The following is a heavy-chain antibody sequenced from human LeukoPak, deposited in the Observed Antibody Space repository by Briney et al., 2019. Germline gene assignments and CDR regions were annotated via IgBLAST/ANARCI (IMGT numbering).Heavy chain of an antibody. J-gene: IGHJ3*02. Sequence: GGSLRLSCAASGFTFSSYSMNWVRQAPGKGLEWVSPISSSSSYIYYADSVKGRFTISRDNAKNSLYLQMNSLRAEDTAVYYCASEGSDAFDIWGQGTMVTVSS. CDR2: ISSSSSYI. CDR1: GFTFSSYS. D-gene: IGHD1-26*01. CDR3: ASEGSDAFDI. V-gene: IGHV3-21*01.